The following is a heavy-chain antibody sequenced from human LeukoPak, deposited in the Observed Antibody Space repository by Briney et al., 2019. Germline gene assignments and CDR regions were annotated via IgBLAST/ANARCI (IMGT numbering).Heavy chain of an antibody. CDR2: ISYDGSNK. CDR3: ARDGGYCSGGSCYDAFDI. CDR1: GFTFSSYG. D-gene: IGHD2-15*01. V-gene: IGHV3-30*03. J-gene: IGHJ3*02. Sequence: GGSLRLSCAASGFTFSSYGMHWVRQAPGKGLEWVAVISYDGSNKYYADSVKGRFTISRDNSKNTLYLQMNSLRAEDTAVYYCARDGGYCSGGSCYDAFDIWGQGTMVTVSS.